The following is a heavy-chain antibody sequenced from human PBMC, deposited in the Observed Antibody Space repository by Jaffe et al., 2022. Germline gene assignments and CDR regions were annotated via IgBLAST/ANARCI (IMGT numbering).Heavy chain of an antibody. CDR1: GFTFSSYE. CDR2: ISSSGSTI. D-gene: IGHD6-13*01. V-gene: IGHV3-48*03. Sequence: EVQLVESGGGLVQPGGSLRLSCAASGFTFSSYEMNWVRQAPGKGLEWVSYISSSGSTIYYADSVKGRFTISRDNAKNSLYLQMNSLRAEDTAVYYCARDLGYSSSWYRGWFDPWGQGTLVTVSS. J-gene: IGHJ5*02. CDR3: ARDLGYSSSWYRGWFDP.